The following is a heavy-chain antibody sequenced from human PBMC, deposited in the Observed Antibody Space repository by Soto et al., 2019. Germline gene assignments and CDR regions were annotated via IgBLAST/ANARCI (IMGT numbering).Heavy chain of an antibody. D-gene: IGHD6-6*01. J-gene: IGHJ4*02. CDR1: AFTFSNYA. CDR2: IWSDGSNE. Sequence: QVYLVESGGGVVQPGRSLRLSCEASAFTFSNYAMHWVRQAPGRGLEWVALIWSDGSNEHYADSLKGRFTISRDNSKNTVYLQMNSLTADDTAVYYCARERIAARRILDYWGQGTLVTVFS. V-gene: IGHV3-33*01. CDR3: ARERIAARRILDY.